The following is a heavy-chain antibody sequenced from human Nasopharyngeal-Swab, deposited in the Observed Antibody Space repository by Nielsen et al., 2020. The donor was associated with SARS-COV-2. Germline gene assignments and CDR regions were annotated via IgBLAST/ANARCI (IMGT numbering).Heavy chain of an antibody. Sequence: ASVKVSCKASGYTFTSYGISWVRQAPGQGLEWMGWINPNSGGTNYAQKFQGRVTMTRDTSISTAYMELSRLRSDDTAAYYCARDSRYSSSWYWSYYYYYGMDVWGQGTTVTVSS. J-gene: IGHJ6*02. V-gene: IGHV1-2*02. CDR1: GYTFTSYG. D-gene: IGHD6-13*01. CDR3: ARDSRYSSSWYWSYYYYYGMDV. CDR2: INPNSGGT.